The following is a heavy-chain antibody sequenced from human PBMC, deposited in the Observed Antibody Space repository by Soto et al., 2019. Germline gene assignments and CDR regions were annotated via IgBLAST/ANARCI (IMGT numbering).Heavy chain of an antibody. CDR3: TTDEGDIVATRED. J-gene: IGHJ4*02. V-gene: IGHV3-15*07. D-gene: IGHD5-12*01. Sequence: EVQLVESGGGWEKPGGSLGFSCAASGFTFSNAWMNWVRQAPGKGLDGVGRIKSKTDGGTKDYAAPVKGRFTISRDDSKNTLYLQMNSLKTEDTAVYYCTTDEGDIVATREDWGQGTLVTVSS. CDR1: GFTFSNAW. CDR2: IKSKTDGGTK.